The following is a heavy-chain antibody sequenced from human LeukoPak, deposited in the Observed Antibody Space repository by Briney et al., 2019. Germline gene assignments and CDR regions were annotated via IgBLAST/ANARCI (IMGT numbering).Heavy chain of an antibody. V-gene: IGHV3-64D*06. CDR1: GFTFSNYA. CDR3: VRPARGSGIQNGFDY. CDR2: ITINIDRT. Sequence: GGSLRLSCSASGFTFSNYAMHWVRQAPGKGLEYVSAITINIDRTFYADSVQGRFTIPRDNSANTFLQMSSLRPEDTAVYYCVRPARGSGIQNGFDYWGQGTLVTVSS. D-gene: IGHD3-10*01. J-gene: IGHJ4*02.